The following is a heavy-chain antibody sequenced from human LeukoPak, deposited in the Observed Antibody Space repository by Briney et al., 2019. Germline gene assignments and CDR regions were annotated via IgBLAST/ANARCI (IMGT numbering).Heavy chain of an antibody. CDR1: GGSISSGGYY. D-gene: IGHD2-2*01. V-gene: IGHV4-31*03. J-gene: IGHJ4*02. Sequence: PSQTLSLTCTVSGGSISSGGYYWRWIRQHPGKGLEWIGYIYYSGSTYYNPSLKSRVTISVDTSKNQFSLKLSSVTAADTAVYYCARGALGYCSSTSCYGRGIDYWGQGTLVTVSS. CDR3: ARGALGYCSSTSCYGRGIDY. CDR2: IYYSGST.